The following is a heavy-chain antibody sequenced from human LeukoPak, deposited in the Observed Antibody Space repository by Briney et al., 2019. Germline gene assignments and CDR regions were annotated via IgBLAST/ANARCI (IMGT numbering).Heavy chain of an antibody. J-gene: IGHJ6*03. CDR3: VSFDYGSGNLSPPAYYYMDV. CDR1: GFTLSSYA. CDR2: ISGSGGST. V-gene: IGHV3-23*01. D-gene: IGHD3-10*01. Sequence: GGSLRLSCAASGFTLSSYAMSWVRQAPGKGLEWVSAISGSGGSTYYADSVKGRFTISRDNSKNTLYLQMNSLRAEDTAVYYCVSFDYGSGNLSPPAYYYMDVWGEGTTVTVSS.